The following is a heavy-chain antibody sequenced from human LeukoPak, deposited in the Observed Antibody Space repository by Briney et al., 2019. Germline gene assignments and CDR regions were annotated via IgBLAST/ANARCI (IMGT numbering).Heavy chain of an antibody. CDR2: IYYSGST. D-gene: IGHD1-7*01. CDR3: ARVSGMAGKLELPAYYYYYYMDV. V-gene: IGHV4-59*01. Sequence: PSETLSLTCTVSGGSISSYYWSWIRQPPGKGLEWIGYIYYSGSTNYNPSLKSRVTISVDTSKNQFSLKLSSVTAADTAVYYCARVSGMAGKLELPAYYYYYYMDVWGKGTTVTVSS. J-gene: IGHJ6*03. CDR1: GGSISSYY.